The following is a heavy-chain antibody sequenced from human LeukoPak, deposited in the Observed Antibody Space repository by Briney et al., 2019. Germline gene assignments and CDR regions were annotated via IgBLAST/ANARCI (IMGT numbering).Heavy chain of an antibody. CDR3: ARVRSTTSYFYFDY. Sequence: GGSLRLPCAASGFTFSTYGMHWVRQAPGKGLEWLAIIWFDGSNKYYADSVKDRFTISRDNSKNTLYLQMNSLRAEDTAVYYCARVRSTTSYFYFDYWGQGTLVTGSS. D-gene: IGHD2-2*01. V-gene: IGHV3-30*02. J-gene: IGHJ4*02. CDR1: GFTFSTYG. CDR2: IWFDGSNK.